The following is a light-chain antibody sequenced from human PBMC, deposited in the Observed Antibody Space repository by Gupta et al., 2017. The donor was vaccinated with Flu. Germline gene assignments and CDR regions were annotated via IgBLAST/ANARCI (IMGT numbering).Light chain of an antibody. CDR2: KAS. CDR3: QHLGT. J-gene: IGKJ2*01. V-gene: IGKV1-5*03. Sequence: DIQMTQSPSTLSASVGDRVTITCRASQSISSRLAWDQQKPGKAPKLLIYKASSLESGVPSRFSGSGSGTEFTLTISSLQPDDFATYDGQHLGTFGQGTKLEIK. CDR1: QSISSR.